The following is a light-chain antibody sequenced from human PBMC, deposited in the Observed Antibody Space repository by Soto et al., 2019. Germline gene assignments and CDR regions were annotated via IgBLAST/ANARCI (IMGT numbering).Light chain of an antibody. CDR3: QQYRNWPRT. CDR1: QSVSSSY. Sequence: EIVLTQSPDTLSLSPGERATLSCRASQSVSSSYLAWYQQKPGQAPRLLIYGASTRATDMPGRFSGRGSGTEFTLTINSLQSEDFAVYYCQQYRNWPRTFGQGTKVDIK. CDR2: GAS. V-gene: IGKV3-15*01. J-gene: IGKJ1*01.